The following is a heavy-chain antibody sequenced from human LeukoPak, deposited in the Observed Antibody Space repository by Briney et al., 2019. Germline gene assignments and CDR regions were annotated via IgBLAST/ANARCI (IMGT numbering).Heavy chain of an antibody. J-gene: IGHJ3*02. CDR1: GFTFSSYA. Sequence: GRSLRLSCAASGFTFSSYAMHWVRQTPGKGLEWVAVISYDGSNKYYADSVKGRFTISRDNSKNTLYLQMNSLRAEDTAVYYCAKESRIAARQRAFDIWGQGTMVTVSS. V-gene: IGHV3-30-3*01. CDR2: ISYDGSNK. D-gene: IGHD6-6*01. CDR3: AKESRIAARQRAFDI.